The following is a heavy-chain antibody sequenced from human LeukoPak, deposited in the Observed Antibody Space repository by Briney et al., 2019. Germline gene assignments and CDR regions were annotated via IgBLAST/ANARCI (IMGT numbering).Heavy chain of an antibody. CDR2: ISSTGNT. V-gene: IGHV4-4*07. D-gene: IGHD2-21*02. CDR1: GGSISPYF. Sequence: SETLSLTCTVSGGSISPYFWSWIRQPAGKGLGYLGRISSTGNTNYNPSLRSRVTMSVDTSKNQFSLNLRSVTAADTAVYYCARDRVHDSDYWGQGILVIVSS. J-gene: IGHJ4*02. CDR3: ARDRVHDSDY.